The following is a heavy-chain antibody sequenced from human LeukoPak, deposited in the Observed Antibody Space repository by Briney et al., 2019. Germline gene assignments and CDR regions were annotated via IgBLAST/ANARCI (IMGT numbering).Heavy chain of an antibody. CDR3: ARVYTSSWCADV. CDR1: GDSITNNY. D-gene: IGHD6-13*01. CDR2: IYYNGRT. Sequence: SETLSLTCTVSGDSITNNYWNWIRQPPGKGLEWIGYIYYNGRTNYNPSLKSRVTILVDTSKNQFSLKLNSVTAADTAVYYCARVYTSSWCADVWGQGTTVTVSS. J-gene: IGHJ6*02. V-gene: IGHV4-59*01.